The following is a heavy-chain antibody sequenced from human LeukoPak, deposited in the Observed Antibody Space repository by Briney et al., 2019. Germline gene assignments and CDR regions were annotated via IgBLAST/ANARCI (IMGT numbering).Heavy chain of an antibody. D-gene: IGHD3-10*01. CDR3: ARHSPSGSGSYVLKFWAYYYYMDV. CDR1: GGSFSGYY. Sequence: SETLSLTCAVYGGSFSGYYWSWIRQPPGKGLEWIGEINHSGSTNYNPSLKSRVTISVDTSKNQFSLKLSSVTAADTAVYYCARHSPSGSGSYVLKFWAYYYYMDVWGKGTTVTISS. V-gene: IGHV4-34*01. CDR2: INHSGST. J-gene: IGHJ6*03.